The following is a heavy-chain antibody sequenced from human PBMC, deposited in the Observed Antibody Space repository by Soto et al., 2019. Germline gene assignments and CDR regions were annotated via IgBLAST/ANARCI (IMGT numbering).Heavy chain of an antibody. CDR3: ARAWYYDFWSGNSNWFDP. J-gene: IGHJ5*02. D-gene: IGHD3-3*01. CDR2: INHSGST. V-gene: IGHV4-34*01. Sequence: SETLSLTCAVYGGSFSGYYWSWIRQPPGKGLEWIGEINHSGSTNYNPSLKSRVTISVDTSKNQFSLKLSSVTAADTAVYYCARAWYYDFWSGNSNWFDPWGQGTLVTVSS. CDR1: GGSFSGYY.